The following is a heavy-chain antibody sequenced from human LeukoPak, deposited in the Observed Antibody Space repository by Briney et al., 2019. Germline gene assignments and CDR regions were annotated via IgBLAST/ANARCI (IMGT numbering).Heavy chain of an antibody. J-gene: IGHJ5*02. CDR2: IYHSGRT. V-gene: IGHV4-38-2*02. Sequence: SETLSLTCTVSGYSISSGYNWGWIRQPPGKGLEWIGSIYHSGRTFYNPSLKSRVTISVDTSKNQFSLKLTSVTAADTAVYYCARGPLTMTRGFDPWGQGTLVTVSS. CDR1: GYSISSGYN. D-gene: IGHD4-17*01. CDR3: ARGPLTMTRGFDP.